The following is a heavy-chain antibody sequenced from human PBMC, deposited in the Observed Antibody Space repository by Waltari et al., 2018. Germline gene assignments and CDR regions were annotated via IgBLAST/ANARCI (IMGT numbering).Heavy chain of an antibody. D-gene: IGHD2-15*01. CDR1: GYTFTSHS. J-gene: IGHJ4*02. V-gene: IGHV1-18*04. Sequence: QVQLVQSGNEVMKPGASVQVSCKASGYTFTSHSNTWVRQAPGQGPEWLGWINRNNGNTKFAQKFQGRVSLTTDTSTSTAYMDLRSLTSDDTAVYYCARDYCSGDGCSLDCWGQGTLVTVSS. CDR2: INRNNGNT. CDR3: ARDYCSGDGCSLDC.